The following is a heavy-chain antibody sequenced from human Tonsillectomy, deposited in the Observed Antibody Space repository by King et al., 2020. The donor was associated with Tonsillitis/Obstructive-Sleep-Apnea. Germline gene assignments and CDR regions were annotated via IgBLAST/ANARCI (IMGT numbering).Heavy chain of an antibody. J-gene: IGHJ3*02. D-gene: IGHD2-15*01. CDR2: ITLFNGNT. CDR1: GYTFTYRY. Sequence: RQLVQSGAEVKKTGSSVKVSCKASGYTFTYRYLHWVRQAPGQALEWMGWITLFNGNTNYAQKFQDRVTITRDRSMTTAYMELSSLRSDDTAMYFCARYQDNIDAFDIWGKGTMVTVSS. CDR3: ARYQDNIDAFDI. V-gene: IGHV1-45*02.